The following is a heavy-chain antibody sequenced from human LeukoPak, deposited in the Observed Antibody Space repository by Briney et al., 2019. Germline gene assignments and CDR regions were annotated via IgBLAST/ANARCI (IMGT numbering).Heavy chain of an antibody. V-gene: IGHV3-21*01. CDR2: ISSSSSYI. CDR3: ARDLPVATIPIGGWFDP. J-gene: IGHJ5*02. D-gene: IGHD5-24*01. Sequence: GGSLRLSCAASGFTFSSYSMNWVRQAPGKGLEWVSSISSSSSYIYYADSVKGRFTIPRDNAKNSLYLQMNSLRAEDTAVYYCARDLPVATIPIGGWFDPWGQGTLVTVSS. CDR1: GFTFSSYS.